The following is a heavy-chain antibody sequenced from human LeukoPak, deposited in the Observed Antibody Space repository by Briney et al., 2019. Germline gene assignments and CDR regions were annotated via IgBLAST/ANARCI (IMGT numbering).Heavy chain of an antibody. CDR3: ARDQGRGSRGVFDL. V-gene: IGHV4-4*02. CDR1: GDSIRNTNW. Sequence: SETLSLTCAVSGDSIRNTNWWSWVRQPPGKGLEWIGEIFYGGSANYNPSLESRVAISVDNSKNQFSLRMNYMTAADTAVYYCARDQGRGSRGVFDLWGQGAMVVVSS. D-gene: IGHD3-16*01. J-gene: IGHJ3*01. CDR2: IFYGGSA.